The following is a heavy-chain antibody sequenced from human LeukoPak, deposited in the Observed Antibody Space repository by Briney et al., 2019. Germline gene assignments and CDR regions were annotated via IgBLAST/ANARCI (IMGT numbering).Heavy chain of an antibody. CDR1: GFTFSSYA. V-gene: IGHV3-30-3*01. CDR3: ARDRGVTTVTEYYFDY. J-gene: IGHJ4*02. CDR2: ISYDGSNK. D-gene: IGHD4-17*01. Sequence: GGSLRLSCAASGFTFSSYAMHWVRQAPGKGLEWVAVISYDGSNKYYADSVKGRFTISRDNSKNTLYLQMNSLRAEDTAVYYCARDRGVTTVTEYYFDYWGQGTLVTVSS.